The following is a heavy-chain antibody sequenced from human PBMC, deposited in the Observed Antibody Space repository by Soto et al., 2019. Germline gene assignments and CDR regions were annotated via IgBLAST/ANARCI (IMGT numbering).Heavy chain of an antibody. Sequence: PSGTLALTCAVSGGAISSGGYSWSWIRQPPGKGLEWIGYIYHSGSTYYNPSLKSRVTISVDRSKNQFSLKLSSVTAADTAVYYCARSHTTVTSYDYWGQGTLVTAPQ. V-gene: IGHV4-30-2*01. J-gene: IGHJ4*02. D-gene: IGHD4-17*01. CDR1: GGAISSGGYS. CDR3: ARSHTTVTSYDY. CDR2: IYHSGST.